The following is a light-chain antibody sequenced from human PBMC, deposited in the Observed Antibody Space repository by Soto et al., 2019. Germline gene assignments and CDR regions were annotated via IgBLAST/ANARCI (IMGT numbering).Light chain of an antibody. CDR1: QSISSW. V-gene: IGKV1-5*01. Sequence: DIQMTQSPSTLSASVGDIVTITCRASQSISSWLAWYQQKPGKAPKLLIYDASSLESGVPSRFSGSGSGTEFTLTISSLQHDDFATYYCQQYNSYLWTFGQGTKVEIK. CDR3: QQYNSYLWT. CDR2: DAS. J-gene: IGKJ1*01.